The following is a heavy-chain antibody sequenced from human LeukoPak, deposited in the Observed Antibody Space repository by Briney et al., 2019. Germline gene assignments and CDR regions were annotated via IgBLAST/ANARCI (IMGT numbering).Heavy chain of an antibody. Sequence: PSETLSLTCTVSGGSISSSSYYWGWIRQPPGKGLEWIGSIYHSGSTYYNPSLKSRVTISVDTSKNQFSLKLSSVTAADTAVYYCARRITMVRGETFDYWGQGTLVTVSS. CDR1: GGSISSSSYY. CDR2: IYHSGST. CDR3: ARRITMVRGETFDY. J-gene: IGHJ4*02. D-gene: IGHD3-10*01. V-gene: IGHV4-39*07.